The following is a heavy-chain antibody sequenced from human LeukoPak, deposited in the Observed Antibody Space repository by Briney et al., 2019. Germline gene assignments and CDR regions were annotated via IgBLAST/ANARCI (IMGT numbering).Heavy chain of an antibody. CDR2: IKQDGSEK. Sequence: PGGSLRLSCAASGFTFSSYWMSWVRQAPGKGLEWVANIKQDGSEKYYVDSVKGRFTISRDNAKNSLYLQMNSLRAEDTAVYYCARGATDYYDSSGYYIDDAFDIWGQGTMATVSS. CDR1: GFTFSSYW. J-gene: IGHJ3*02. V-gene: IGHV3-7*04. D-gene: IGHD3-22*01. CDR3: ARGATDYYDSSGYYIDDAFDI.